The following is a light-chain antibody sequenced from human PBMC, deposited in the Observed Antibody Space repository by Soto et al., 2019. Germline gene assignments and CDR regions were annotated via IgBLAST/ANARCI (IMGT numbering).Light chain of an antibody. J-gene: IGLJ1*01. CDR3: SSYTSSSTV. Sequence: QSALTQPASGSGSLGQSITISCTGTSSDVGGYNYVSWYQQHPGKAPKLMIYDVSNRPSGVSNRFSGSKSGNTASLTISGLQAEDEADYYCSSYTSSSTVFGTGTKVTVL. CDR1: SSDVGGYNY. V-gene: IGLV2-14*01. CDR2: DVS.